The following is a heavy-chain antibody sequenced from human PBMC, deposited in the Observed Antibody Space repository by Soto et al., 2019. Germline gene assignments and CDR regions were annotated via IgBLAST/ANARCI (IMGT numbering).Heavy chain of an antibody. D-gene: IGHD2-8*01. CDR3: VSLIGNSWLDS. CDR2: TYYRSKWYN. V-gene: IGHV6-1*01. J-gene: IGHJ5*01. Sequence: PSQTLSLTCAISXDSFSTNSATLDWIRQSPSRGLEWLGRTYYRSKWYNDYAVSVKGRITINPDTANNQFSLQLNSVTPDDTAVYYCVSLIGNSWLDSWGQGTLVTAPQ. CDR1: XDSFSTNSAT.